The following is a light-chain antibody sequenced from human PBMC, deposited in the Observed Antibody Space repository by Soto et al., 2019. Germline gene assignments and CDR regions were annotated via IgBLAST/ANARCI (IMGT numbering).Light chain of an antibody. CDR1: QSISSN. J-gene: IGKJ2*01. V-gene: IGKV3-15*01. Sequence: EIVMTQSPATLSVSPGERATLSCRASQSISSNLAWYQQKPGQAPRLLIYGASTRATGIPARFSGSGSGTEFTLTISSLQSEDFAVYSCQQFKNWPRTFGQGTKLEIK. CDR2: GAS. CDR3: QQFKNWPRT.